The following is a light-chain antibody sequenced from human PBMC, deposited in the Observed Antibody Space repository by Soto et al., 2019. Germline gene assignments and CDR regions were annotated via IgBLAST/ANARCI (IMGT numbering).Light chain of an antibody. V-gene: IGLV2-8*01. CDR1: SSDVGAYIF. CDR3: VSFAGGTYV. J-gene: IGLJ1*01. CDR2: DVN. Sequence: QSALTQPPSASGSPGQSVTISCTGTSSDVGAYIFVSWYQQHPGKAPKLMVYDVNRRPPGVPERCFGSKSCNTASLSVSGLQAEDEADYYCVSFAGGTYVFGTGTRSPS.